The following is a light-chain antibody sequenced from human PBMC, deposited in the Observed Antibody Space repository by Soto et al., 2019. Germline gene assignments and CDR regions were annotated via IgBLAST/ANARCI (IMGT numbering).Light chain of an antibody. CDR2: GVS. CDR1: GSDIGNYNY. CDR3: SSYTSYTTLWV. V-gene: IGLV2-14*01. J-gene: IGLJ3*02. Sequence: QSVLTQPASVSGSPRQSITISCTGTGSDIGNYNYVSWYQQYPGKAPKLMIYGVSNRPSGVSNRFSGSKSGNAASLTISGLQAEDEADYYCSSYTSYTTLWVFGGGTKVTVL.